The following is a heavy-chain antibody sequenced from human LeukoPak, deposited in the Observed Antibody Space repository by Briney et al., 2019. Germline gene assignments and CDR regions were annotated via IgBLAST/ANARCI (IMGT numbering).Heavy chain of an antibody. V-gene: IGHV5-51*01. D-gene: IGHD6-13*01. Sequence: GESLKISCKGSGYSFTSCWIGWVRQMPGKGLEWMGIIYPGDSNTRYSPSFQGQVTISADRSLSTAYLQWSSLKASDTAMYYCARHGRVGYSSSWYDYWGQGTLVTVSS. CDR2: IYPGDSNT. CDR3: ARHGRVGYSSSWYDY. CDR1: GYSFTSCW. J-gene: IGHJ4*02.